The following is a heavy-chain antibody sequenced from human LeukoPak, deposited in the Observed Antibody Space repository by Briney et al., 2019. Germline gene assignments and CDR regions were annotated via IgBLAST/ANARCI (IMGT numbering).Heavy chain of an antibody. D-gene: IGHD3-3*01. CDR2: IYYSGST. J-gene: IGHJ4*02. Sequence: PSETLSLTCTVSGGSISSGGYYWSWIRQPPGKGLEWIGYIYYSGSTNYNPSLKSRVTISVDTSKNQFSLKLSSVTAADTAVYYCALLGYYDFWSQLYRDYWGQGTLVTVSS. V-gene: IGHV4-61*08. CDR1: GGSISSGGYY. CDR3: ALLGYYDFWSQLYRDY.